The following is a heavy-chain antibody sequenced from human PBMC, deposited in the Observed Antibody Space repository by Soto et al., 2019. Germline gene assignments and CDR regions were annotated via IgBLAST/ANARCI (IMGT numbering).Heavy chain of an antibody. Sequence: GESLKISCKGSGYSFTSYWISWVRQMPGKGLEWMGRIDPSDSYTNYSPSFQGHVTISADKSISTAYLQWSSLKASDTAMYYCASEGRYCSGGSCYSGYYYGMDVWGQGTTVTVSS. D-gene: IGHD2-15*01. J-gene: IGHJ6*02. CDR1: GYSFTSYW. CDR3: ASEGRYCSGGSCYSGYYYGMDV. V-gene: IGHV5-10-1*01. CDR2: IDPSDSYT.